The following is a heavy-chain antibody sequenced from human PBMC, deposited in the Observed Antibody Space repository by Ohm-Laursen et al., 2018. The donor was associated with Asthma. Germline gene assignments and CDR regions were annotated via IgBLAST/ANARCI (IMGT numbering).Heavy chain of an antibody. Sequence: TLSLTCALSGGSINNYWWSWVRQPPGKGLEWIGEISHSGAASFNPSLTSRVTISLDKSKTHFSLELTAVTAADTAVYYCARSTGWYRLDLWGQGTLVTVSS. CDR3: ARSTGWYRLDL. CDR1: GGSINNYW. CDR2: ISHSGAA. J-gene: IGHJ5*02. D-gene: IGHD6-19*01. V-gene: IGHV4-4*02.